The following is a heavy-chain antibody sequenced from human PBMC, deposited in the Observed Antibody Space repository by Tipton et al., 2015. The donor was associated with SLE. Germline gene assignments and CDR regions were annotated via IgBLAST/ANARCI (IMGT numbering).Heavy chain of an antibody. CDR2: VYYTGNT. D-gene: IGHD3-22*01. CDR1: GDSISSSSYY. V-gene: IGHV4-39*07. Sequence: LRLSCIVSGDSISSSSYYWGWIRQPPGKGLEWVGTVYYTGNTFYNPSLKSRVTISVDTSKSQFSLKLSSVTAADTAVYYCARDEYRYDATGYHLLGHFDFWGQGTLVTVSS. J-gene: IGHJ4*02. CDR3: ARDEYRYDATGYHLLGHFDF.